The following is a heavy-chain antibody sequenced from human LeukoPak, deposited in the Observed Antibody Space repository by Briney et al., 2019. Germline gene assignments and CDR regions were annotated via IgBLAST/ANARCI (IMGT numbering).Heavy chain of an antibody. V-gene: IGHV3-30*14. CDR2: ISYDGSNK. CDR3: ARDEYCSGGSCYSDY. D-gene: IGHD2-15*01. CDR1: GFTFSNAW. J-gene: IGHJ4*02. Sequence: GGSLRLSCAASGFTFSNAWMSWVRQAPGKGLEWVAVISYDGSNKYYADSVKGRFTISRDDSKNTLYLQMNSLRAEDTAVYYCARDEYCSGGSCYSDYWGQGTLVTVSS.